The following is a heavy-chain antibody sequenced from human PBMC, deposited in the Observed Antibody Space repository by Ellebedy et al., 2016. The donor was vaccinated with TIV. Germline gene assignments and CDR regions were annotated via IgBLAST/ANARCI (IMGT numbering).Heavy chain of an antibody. J-gene: IGHJ5*02. V-gene: IGHV5-51*01. CDR2: IYPDDADH. Sequence: GGSLRLXXKASGYSFTSYWIGWVRQTPGKGLEWIGKIYPDDADHPYSPPFEGQVIISADKSTNTAYLQWNSLRASDSAIYYCASLPNTAAPNPWGQGTLVTVS. D-gene: IGHD4-17*01. CDR3: ASLPNTAAPNP. CDR1: GYSFTSYW.